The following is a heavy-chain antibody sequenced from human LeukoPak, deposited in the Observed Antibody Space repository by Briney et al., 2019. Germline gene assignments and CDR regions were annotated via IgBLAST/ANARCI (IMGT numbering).Heavy chain of an antibody. V-gene: IGHV3-7*01. CDR3: ARAGSHWHYVY. J-gene: IGHJ4*02. D-gene: IGHD3-10*01. Sequence: GGSLRLSCAASGFTFSGFSMSWVRQSPTKGLEWVANIKQDGSERYYVDSVKGRFAISRDNAKNSLSLQMNNLRVEDTAVYYCARAGSHWHYVYWGQGTVVTVSS. CDR2: IKQDGSER. CDR1: GFTFSGFS.